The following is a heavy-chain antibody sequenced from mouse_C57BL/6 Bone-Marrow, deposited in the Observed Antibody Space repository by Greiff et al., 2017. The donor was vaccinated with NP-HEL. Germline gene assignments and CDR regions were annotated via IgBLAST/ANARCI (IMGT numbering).Heavy chain of an antibody. Sequence: QVQLQQSGAELARPGASVKMSCKASGYTFTSYTMHWVKQRPGQGLEWIGYINPSSGYTKYNQKFKDKATLTADKSSSTAYMQLSSLTSEDSAVYYFARGFITTVVAYYFDYWGQGTTLTVSS. CDR2: INPSSGYT. CDR1: GYTFTSYT. J-gene: IGHJ2*01. V-gene: IGHV1-4*01. CDR3: ARGFITTVVAYYFDY. D-gene: IGHD1-1*01.